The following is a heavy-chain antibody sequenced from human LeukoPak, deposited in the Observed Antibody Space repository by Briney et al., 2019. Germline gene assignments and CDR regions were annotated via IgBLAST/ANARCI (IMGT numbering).Heavy chain of an antibody. CDR3: AKGAAWIRLWLPYPDFDY. Sequence: SETLSLTSAVYGGSPRGYYWRWMPPRPGEGREWMGEINHSGSTNYDPSLKSRVTISVDTSKNQFSLKLSSVTAADTAVYCCAKGAAWIRLWLPYPDFDYWGQGTLVTVSS. J-gene: IGHJ4*02. CDR2: INHSGST. V-gene: IGHV4-34*01. D-gene: IGHD5-18*01. CDR1: GGSPRGYY.